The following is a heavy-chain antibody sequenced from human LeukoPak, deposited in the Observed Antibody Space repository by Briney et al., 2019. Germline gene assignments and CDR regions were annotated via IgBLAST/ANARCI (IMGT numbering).Heavy chain of an antibody. D-gene: IGHD2-21*02. Sequence: PGGSLRLSCAASGFTFSSYGMHWVRQAPGKGLEWVAVIWYDGSNKYYADSVKGRFTISRDNSKNTLYLQMNSLRAEDMAVYYCAKDLPSYCGGDCYPGVPDYWGQGTLVTVSS. CDR1: GFTFSSYG. CDR2: IWYDGSNK. CDR3: AKDLPSYCGGDCYPGVPDY. V-gene: IGHV3-33*06. J-gene: IGHJ4*02.